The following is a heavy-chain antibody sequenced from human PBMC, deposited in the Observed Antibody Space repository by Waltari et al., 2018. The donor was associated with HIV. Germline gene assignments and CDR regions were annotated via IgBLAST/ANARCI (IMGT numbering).Heavy chain of an antibody. CDR3: ARDQEFMTTVTPLAY. Sequence: QVQLVESGGGVVQPGGSLRLSCAAAGFTFNNYGIHWVRKAPGKGLGWVAVIWYGGSKKYYEGSVKCRFTLSRDTSKNTVYLQMSSLRAEDTALYYCARDQEFMTTVTPLAYWGQGTPVTVSS. D-gene: IGHD4-4*01. V-gene: IGHV3-33*01. J-gene: IGHJ4*02. CDR2: IWYGGSKK. CDR1: GFTFNNYG.